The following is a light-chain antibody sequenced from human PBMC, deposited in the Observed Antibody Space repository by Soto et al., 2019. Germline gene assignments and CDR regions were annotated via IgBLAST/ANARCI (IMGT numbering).Light chain of an antibody. CDR3: SSHTRYNTRV. CDR2: EVS. J-gene: IGLJ1*01. Sequence: QSVLTQPASVSGSPGQSIAISCTGTSRDIGTYDYVSWYQQHPGKAPKLMIYEVSNRPSGVSNRFSGSKSVNTATLTISGLQAEDEADYYCSSHTRYNTRVFGTGTKVTVL. V-gene: IGLV2-14*03. CDR1: SRDIGTYDY.